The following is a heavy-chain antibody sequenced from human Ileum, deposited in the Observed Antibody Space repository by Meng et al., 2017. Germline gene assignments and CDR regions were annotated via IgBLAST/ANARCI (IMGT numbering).Heavy chain of an antibody. CDR1: GFTFTDYY. Sequence: GESLKISCATSGFTFTDYYMSWIRQAPGKGLEWVSYISSSDTSIYYADSVKGRFTISRDNAKNSLYLQMSSLRAEDTAVYYCARYYDGSGYYYYFDYWGQGTLVTVSS. CDR2: ISSSDTSI. J-gene: IGHJ4*02. CDR3: ARYYDGSGYYYYFDY. V-gene: IGHV3-11*04. D-gene: IGHD3-22*01.